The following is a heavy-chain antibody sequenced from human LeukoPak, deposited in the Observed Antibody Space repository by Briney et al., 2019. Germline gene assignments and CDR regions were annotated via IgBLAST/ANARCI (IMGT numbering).Heavy chain of an antibody. CDR3: ATYRQVLLPFES. V-gene: IGHV3-23*01. CDR2: IFPSGGEI. D-gene: IGHD2-8*02. Sequence: GGSLRLSCAASGFTFSRYSMIWVRQPPGKGLEWVSSIFPSGGEIHYADSVRGRFTISRDNSKSTLSLQMNSLRAEDTAIYYCATYRQVLLPFESWGQGTLVTVSS. CDR1: GFTFSRYS. J-gene: IGHJ4*02.